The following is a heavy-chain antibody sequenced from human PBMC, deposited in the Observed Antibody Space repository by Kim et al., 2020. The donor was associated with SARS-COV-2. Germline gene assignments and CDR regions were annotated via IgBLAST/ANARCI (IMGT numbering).Heavy chain of an antibody. Sequence: YADSVKGRFTISRDNSKKTLYLQMNSLRPEDTAVYFCAKGQFSTTWILDYWGQGTLVTVSS. CDR3: AKGQFSTTWILDY. V-gene: IGHV3-30*02. D-gene: IGHD6-13*01. J-gene: IGHJ4*02.